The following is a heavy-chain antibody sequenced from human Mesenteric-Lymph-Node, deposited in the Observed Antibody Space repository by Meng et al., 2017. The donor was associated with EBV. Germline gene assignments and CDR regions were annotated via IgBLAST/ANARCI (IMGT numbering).Heavy chain of an antibody. CDR1: GFTFSAYN. CDR3: ARGDQMAFY. V-gene: IGHV3-21*01. J-gene: IGHJ4*02. CDR2: ISSSGNYI. Sequence: EVQLVESGGXRVKRGXSLSLSCAASGFTFSAYNMNWVRQAPGKGLEWVSSISSSGNYIYYADSVKGRFTISRDNAKNSLYLQMNSLRAEDTAIYYCARGDQMAFYWGQGTLVTVSS. D-gene: IGHD5-24*01.